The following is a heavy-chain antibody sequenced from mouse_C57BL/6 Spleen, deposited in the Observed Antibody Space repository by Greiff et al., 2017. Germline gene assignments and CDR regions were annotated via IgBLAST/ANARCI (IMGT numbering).Heavy chain of an antibody. CDR2: ISSGSSTI. V-gene: IGHV5-17*01. J-gene: IGHJ4*01. D-gene: IGHD2-4*01. CDR1: GFTFSDYG. CDR3: ARGLRLYAMDY. Sequence: EVQGVESGGGLVKPGGSLKLSCAASGFTFSDYGMHWVRQAPEKGLEWVAYISSGSSTIYYADTVKGRFTISRDNAKNTLFLQMTSLGSEDTAMYYCARGLRLYAMDYWGQGTSVTVSS.